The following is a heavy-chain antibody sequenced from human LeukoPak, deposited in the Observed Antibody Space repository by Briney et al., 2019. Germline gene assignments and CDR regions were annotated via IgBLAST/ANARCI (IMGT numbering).Heavy chain of an antibody. CDR3: ARNRGWYATDV. V-gene: IGHV4-61*01. D-gene: IGHD6-19*01. CDR2: VHYSGSA. CDR1: GGSVRSDMSH. J-gene: IGHJ6*02. Sequence: PSETLSLTCSVSGGSVRSDMSHWSWIRQPPGKGLEWIGYVHYSGSANYNPSLGSQVTMSLDHSKNQFSLDLTSVTSADTAVYYCARNRGWYATDVWGQGAAVTVSS.